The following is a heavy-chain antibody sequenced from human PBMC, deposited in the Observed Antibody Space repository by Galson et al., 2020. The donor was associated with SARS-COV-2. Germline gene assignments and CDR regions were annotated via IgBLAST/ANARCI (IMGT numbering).Heavy chain of an antibody. CDR1: GFSLSNARMG. V-gene: IGHV2-26*01. CDR2: IFSNDEK. Sequence: KMSGPTLVKPTETLPLTCTVSGFSLSNARMGVSWIRQPPGKALEWLAHIFSNDEKSYSTSLKSRLTISKDTSKSQVVLTMTNMDPVDTATYYCARIQSGRGIFGVNWFDPWGQGTLVTVSS. CDR3: ARIQSGRGIFGVNWFDP. J-gene: IGHJ5*02. D-gene: IGHD3-3*01.